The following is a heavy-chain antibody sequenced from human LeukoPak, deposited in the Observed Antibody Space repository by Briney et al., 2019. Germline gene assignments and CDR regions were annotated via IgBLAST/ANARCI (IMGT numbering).Heavy chain of an antibody. J-gene: IGHJ4*02. V-gene: IGHV5-51*01. CDR1: GYSFTSYW. Sequence: GESLKISCKGSGYSFTSYWIGWVRQMPGKGLGWMGIIYPGDSDTRYSPSFQGQVTISADKSISTAYLQWSSLKASDTAMYYCARLGRQQLVPIDYWGQGTLVTVSS. CDR3: ARLGRQQLVPIDY. CDR2: IYPGDSDT. D-gene: IGHD6-13*01.